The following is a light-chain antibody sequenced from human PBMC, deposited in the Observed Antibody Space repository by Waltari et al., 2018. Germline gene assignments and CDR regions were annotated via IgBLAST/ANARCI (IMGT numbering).Light chain of an antibody. J-gene: IGLJ2*01. CDR1: NLGEKF. V-gene: IGLV3-1*01. CDR3: QSWVGKVV. Sequence: YDLTQPPSVSVSPGQTATITCYGDNLGEKFVSWYQQRPGQSPFLVIYQDFKRPSGIPERSSGSNSGNTATLTISGAQAMDEADFYCQSWVGKVVFGGGTKLTV. CDR2: QDF.